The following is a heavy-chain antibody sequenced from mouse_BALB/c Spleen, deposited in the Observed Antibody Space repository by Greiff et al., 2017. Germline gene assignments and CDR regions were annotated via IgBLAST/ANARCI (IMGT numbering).Heavy chain of an antibody. CDR2: IYPGDGDT. D-gene: IGHD1-2*01. Sequence: QVQLQQSGPELVKPGASVKISCKASGYAFSSSWMNWVKQRPGQGLEWIGRIYPGDGDTNYNGKFKGKATLTADKSSSTAYMQLSSLTSVDSAVYFCARLSYYGYYFDYWGQGTTLTVSS. CDR3: ARLSYYGYYFDY. J-gene: IGHJ2*01. CDR1: GYAFSSSW. V-gene: IGHV1-82*01.